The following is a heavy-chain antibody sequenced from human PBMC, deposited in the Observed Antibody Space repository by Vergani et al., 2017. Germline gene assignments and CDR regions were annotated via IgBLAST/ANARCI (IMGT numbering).Heavy chain of an antibody. CDR2: IYYSGST. V-gene: IGHV4-59*12. CDR3: ARDSGGYGDYRYFDL. J-gene: IGHJ2*01. Sequence: QVQLQESGPGLVKPSETLSLTCTVSGGSISSYYWSWIRQPPGKGLEWIGYIYYSGSTNYNPSLKSRVTISVATSKNQFSLKLSSVTAADTAVYYCARDSGGYGDYRYFDLWGRGTLVTVSS. CDR1: GGSISSYY. D-gene: IGHD6-25*01.